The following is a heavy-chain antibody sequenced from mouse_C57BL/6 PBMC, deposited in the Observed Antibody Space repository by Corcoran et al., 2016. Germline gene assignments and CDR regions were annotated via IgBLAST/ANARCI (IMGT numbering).Heavy chain of an antibody. D-gene: IGHD4-1*01. Sequence: EVQLQQSGPELVKPGASVKISCKASGYTFTDYYMNWVKQSHGKSLEWIGDINPNNGGTSYNQKFKGKATLTVDKSSSTAYMELRSLTSEDTAVYYCARSKANWDGYYFDYWGQGTTLTVSS. J-gene: IGHJ2*01. CDR2: INPNNGGT. CDR1: GYTFTDYY. V-gene: IGHV1-26*01. CDR3: ARSKANWDGYYFDY.